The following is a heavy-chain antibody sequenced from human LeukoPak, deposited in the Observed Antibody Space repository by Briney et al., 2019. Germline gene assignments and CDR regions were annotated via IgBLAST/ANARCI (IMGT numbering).Heavy chain of an antibody. V-gene: IGHV4-39*01. J-gene: IGHJ6*03. CDR3: ASQKLLWFGEFFYYYYYYMDV. D-gene: IGHD3-10*01. Sequence: SETLSLTCTVSGGSISSSSYYWGWIRQPPGKGLEWIGSIYYSGSTYYNPSLKSRVTISVDTSKNQFSLKLSSVTAADTAVYYCASQKLLWFGEFFYYYYYYMDVWGKGTTVTISS. CDR2: IYYSGST. CDR1: GGSISSSSYY.